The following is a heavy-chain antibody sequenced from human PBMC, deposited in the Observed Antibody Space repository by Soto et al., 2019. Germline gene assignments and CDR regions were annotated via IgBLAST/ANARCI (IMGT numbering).Heavy chain of an antibody. CDR1: GFTFGDSY. CDR3: VRGGGGGLFDP. V-gene: IGHV3-11*06. D-gene: IGHD2-15*01. Sequence: RRLSCAGSGFTFGDSYMSWIRQAPGKGLEWLSYISPGSRYPAYADSVKGRFTIPRDNAKRSLYLQMMSLTAEDTAIYYCVRGGGGGLFDPWGQGTMVTVSS. J-gene: IGHJ5*02. CDR2: ISPGSRYP.